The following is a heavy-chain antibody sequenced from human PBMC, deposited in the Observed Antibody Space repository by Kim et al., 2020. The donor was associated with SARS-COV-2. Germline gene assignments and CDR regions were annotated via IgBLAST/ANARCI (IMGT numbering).Heavy chain of an antibody. CDR1: GFTFSSYA. J-gene: IGHJ4*02. CDR2: ISGSGGST. D-gene: IGHD3-10*01. Sequence: GGSLRLSCAASGFTFSSYAMSWVRQAPGKGLEWVSAISGSGGSTYYADSVKGRFTISRDNSKNTLYLQMNSLRAEDTAVYYCAKDWRYYYDSGSSIDYWGQGPLVTVSS. V-gene: IGHV3-23*01. CDR3: AKDWRYYYDSGSSIDY.